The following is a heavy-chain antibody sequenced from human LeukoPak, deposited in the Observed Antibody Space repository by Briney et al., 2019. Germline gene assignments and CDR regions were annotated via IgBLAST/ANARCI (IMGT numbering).Heavy chain of an antibody. V-gene: IGHV3-66*02. CDR3: ARDSKAAGLYYYYYYMDV. J-gene: IGHJ6*03. Sequence: GGSLRLCCAASGFTVSSNYMSWVRQAPGKGLECVSVVYSGGSTYYADSVKGRFTISRDNSKNTLYLQMNSLRAEDTAVYYCARDSKAAGLYYYYYYMDVWGKGTTVTVSS. CDR2: VYSGGST. CDR1: GFTVSSNY. D-gene: IGHD6-13*01.